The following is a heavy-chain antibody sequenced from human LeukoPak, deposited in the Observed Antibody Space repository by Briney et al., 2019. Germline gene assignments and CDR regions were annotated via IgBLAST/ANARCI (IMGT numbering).Heavy chain of an antibody. CDR1: GLLFSDAW. J-gene: IGHJ5*02. CDR2: IKGRTDRETT. CDR3: TYMTTVFTVDP. D-gene: IGHD4-17*01. V-gene: IGHV3-15*01. Sequence: AGGSLRLSCAVSGLLFSDAWMSWVRQGPGKGLEWVGRIKGRTDRETTDFAAPVKGRFTISRDVSQNTIYLQMNSLRTEDTAVYYCTYMTTVFTVDPWGQGTLVTVSS.